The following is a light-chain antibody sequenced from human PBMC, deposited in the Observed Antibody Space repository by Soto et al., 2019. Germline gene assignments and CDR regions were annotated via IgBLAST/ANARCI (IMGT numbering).Light chain of an antibody. Sequence: EIVLTQSPGTLSFSPGERATLSGRAIQSVTSCYLAWYQQKPGQAPRLLIYGASSRATGIPDRFSGSGSGTDFTLTISSLEPEDFAVYYCQQRSNWPPLTFGGGTKVDI. J-gene: IGKJ4*01. CDR2: GAS. CDR1: QSVTSCY. V-gene: IGKV3D-20*02. CDR3: QQRSNWPPLT.